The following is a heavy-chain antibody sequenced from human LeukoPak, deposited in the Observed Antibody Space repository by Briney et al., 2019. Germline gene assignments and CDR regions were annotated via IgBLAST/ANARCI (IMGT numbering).Heavy chain of an antibody. CDR1: GFTFTTYW. Sequence: GESLRLSCAASGFTFTTYWMSWVRQLPGKGLEWVANINQDGTEKYYVDSVKGRFTISRDNAKNSLYLEMNSLRVEDTAVYYCARAGADFWGQGTLVTVSS. CDR3: ARAGADF. CDR2: INQDGTEK. V-gene: IGHV3-7*01. J-gene: IGHJ4*02.